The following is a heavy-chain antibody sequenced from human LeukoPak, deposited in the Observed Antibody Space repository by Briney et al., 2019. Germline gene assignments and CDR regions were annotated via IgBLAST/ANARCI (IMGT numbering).Heavy chain of an antibody. J-gene: IGHJ4*02. D-gene: IGHD3-22*01. Sequence: SETLSLTCTVSGGSISSSSYYWGWIRQPPGKGLEWIGSIYHSGSTYYNPSLKSRVTISVDTSKNQFSLKLSSVTAADTAVYYCARPGLHDSSGDDYWGQGTLVTVSS. V-gene: IGHV4-39*07. CDR2: IYHSGST. CDR1: GGSISSSSYY. CDR3: ARPGLHDSSGDDY.